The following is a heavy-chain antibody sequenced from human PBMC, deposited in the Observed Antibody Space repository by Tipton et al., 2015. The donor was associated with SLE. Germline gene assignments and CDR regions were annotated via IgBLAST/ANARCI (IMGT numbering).Heavy chain of an antibody. Sequence: WIRQPPGKGLEWVANIKQDGSEKYSVDSVKGRFTISRDNAKNSLYLQMNSLRAEDTAVYYCAREDLWGIDYWGQGTLVTVSP. V-gene: IGHV3-7*01. CDR2: IKQDGSEK. J-gene: IGHJ4*02. D-gene: IGHD3-16*01. CDR3: AREDLWGIDY.